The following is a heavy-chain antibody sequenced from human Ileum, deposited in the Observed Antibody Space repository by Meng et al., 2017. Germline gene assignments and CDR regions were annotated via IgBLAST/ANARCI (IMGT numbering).Heavy chain of an antibody. D-gene: IGHD6-6*01. Sequence: QVQFVQSGAEVTQPGASVRISCKASGFTFSNYAIYWVRQAPGQSLEWLGWIHAGSGDTKFSHTFQGRLTFDRDTSADTVYMELSSLTSGDRAVYYCGRGRASFYFDFLGQGTLVTVSS. CDR3: GRGRASFYFDF. CDR1: GFTFSNYA. CDR2: IHAGSGDT. V-gene: IGHV1-3*01. J-gene: IGHJ4*01.